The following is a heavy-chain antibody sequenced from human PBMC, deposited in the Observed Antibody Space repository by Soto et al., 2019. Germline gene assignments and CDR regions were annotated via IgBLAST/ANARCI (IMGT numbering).Heavy chain of an antibody. V-gene: IGHV6-1*01. Sequence: NPSETLSLTCAISGDSVSSNSAAWNWIRQSPSRGLEWLGRTYYRSKWYNDYAVSVKSRITINPDTSKNQFSLQLNSVTPEDTAVYYCAREVLPVSVYAGKYSSSWYAYYFDYWGQGTLVTVSS. CDR3: AREVLPVSVYAGKYSSSWYAYYFDY. J-gene: IGHJ4*02. CDR1: GDSVSSNSAA. CDR2: TYYRSKWYN. D-gene: IGHD6-13*01.